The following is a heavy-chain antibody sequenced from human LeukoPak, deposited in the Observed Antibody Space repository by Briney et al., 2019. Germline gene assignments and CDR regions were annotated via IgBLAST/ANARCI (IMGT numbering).Heavy chain of an antibody. Sequence: GGSLRLSCAASGFTFSSYGMHWVRQAPGKGLEWVAVISYDGSNKYYADSVKGRFTISRDNSKNTLYLQMNSLRVEDTAVYYCAKDKHYDYVWGSYPVDYWGQGTLVTVSS. CDR1: GFTFSSYG. J-gene: IGHJ4*02. V-gene: IGHV3-30*18. CDR2: ISYDGSNK. CDR3: AKDKHYDYVWGSYPVDY. D-gene: IGHD3-16*02.